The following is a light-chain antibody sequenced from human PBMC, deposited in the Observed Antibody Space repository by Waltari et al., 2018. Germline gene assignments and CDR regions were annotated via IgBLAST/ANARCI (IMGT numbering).Light chain of an antibody. CDR3: SSYSNDHTVI. V-gene: IGLV2-14*02. CDR2: AGS. CDR1: SSVIGSSRL. J-gene: IGLJ2*01. Sequence: QSGLTQPASMSRSPGQPISISCSGSSSVIGSSRLFLWYQQFPGSPPKLLIYAGSHRPSGISDRFSGSTSGDKASLTITNLQIEDEADYFCSSYSNDHTVIFGAGTRLTVL.